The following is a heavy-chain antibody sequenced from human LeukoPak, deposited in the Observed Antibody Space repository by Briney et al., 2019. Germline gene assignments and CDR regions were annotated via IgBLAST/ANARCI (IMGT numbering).Heavy chain of an antibody. V-gene: IGHV3-23*01. Sequence: GGSLRLSCAASGFTFSSFAMSWVRQAPGKGLEWVSAISGSGDNTHYADSAKGRFTISRDNSKNTLYLQMNTLRAEDTAVYYCAKDTMFYDILTGYPHFDYWGQGTLVTVSS. CDR1: GFTFSSFA. CDR2: ISGSGDNT. J-gene: IGHJ4*02. D-gene: IGHD3-9*01. CDR3: AKDTMFYDILTGYPHFDY.